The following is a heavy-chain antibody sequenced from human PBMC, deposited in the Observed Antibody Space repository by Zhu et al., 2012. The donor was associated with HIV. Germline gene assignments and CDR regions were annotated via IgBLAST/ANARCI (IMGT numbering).Heavy chain of an antibody. J-gene: IGHJ4*02. CDR1: GGSFSGYY. Sequence: QVQLQQWGAGLLKPSETLSPTCAVYGGSFSGYYWGWIRQPPGKGLEWIGEINRSGDTNYNPSLKSRVTISVDTSKNQFSLKLNSVTAADTAVYYCARGYGSGSYYHYWGQGNPGHRVL. V-gene: IGHV4-34*01. D-gene: IGHD3-10*01. CDR3: ARGYGSGSYYHY. CDR2: INRSGDT.